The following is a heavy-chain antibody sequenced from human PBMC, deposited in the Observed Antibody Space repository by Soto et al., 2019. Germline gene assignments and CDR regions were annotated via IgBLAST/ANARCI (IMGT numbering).Heavy chain of an antibody. CDR3: SLDHSTNVGEPAFDI. CDR2: MNPNSGNT. D-gene: IGHD3-10*01. J-gene: IGHJ3*02. Sequence: ASVKVSCKASGYTFTNYDSNWVRQATGQRIKWMGWMNPNSGNTGYAQKFQGRVAMTTDTSTSTAYMELRSLRSDDTAVYYCSLDHSTNVGEPAFDIWGQGTMVPVSS. V-gene: IGHV1-8*01. CDR1: GYTFTNYD.